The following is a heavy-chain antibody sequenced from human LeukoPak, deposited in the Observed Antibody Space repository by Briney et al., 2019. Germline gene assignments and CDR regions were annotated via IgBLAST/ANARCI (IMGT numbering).Heavy chain of an antibody. D-gene: IGHD2-8*01. Sequence: GEPLKISCKGSEYRFTNYWIGWVRQMPGKGLEWVGRIDPSDSYTNYSPSFEGHVTISADKSISTAYLQWSSLKASDTAMYYCARLHPTYCTSGLCYWFDPWGQGTLVTVSS. J-gene: IGHJ5*02. V-gene: IGHV5-10-1*01. CDR3: ARLHPTYCTSGLCYWFDP. CDR2: IDPSDSYT. CDR1: EYRFTNYW.